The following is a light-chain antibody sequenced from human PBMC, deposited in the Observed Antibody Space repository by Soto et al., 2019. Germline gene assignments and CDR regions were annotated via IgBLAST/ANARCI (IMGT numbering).Light chain of an antibody. CDR3: QQLQWTPFT. CDR1: QAISSY. V-gene: IGKV1-9*01. Sequence: DIQLTQSPSFLSASVGDRVTITCRASQAISSYFAWYQQKPGKAPQLLIYAASTLQSGVPSRFSGKRSGTDFTLTISSLQPEDFATYHCQQLQWTPFTFGPGTTVDV. J-gene: IGKJ3*01. CDR2: AAS.